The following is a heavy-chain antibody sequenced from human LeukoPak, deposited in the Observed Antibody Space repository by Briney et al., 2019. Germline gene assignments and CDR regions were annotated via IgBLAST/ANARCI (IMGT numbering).Heavy chain of an antibody. CDR3: AGLFGYNYGKIDQ. D-gene: IGHD5-18*01. CDR1: GGSISNRSYY. CDR2: IYYSGST. Sequence: PSETLSLTCTVSGGSISNRSYYWGWIRQPPGKGLEWIGSIYYSGSTSYNPSLKSRVTISVDTSKNQFSLKLSSVTAADTAVYYCAGLFGYNYGKIDQWGQGTLVTVSS. J-gene: IGHJ4*02. V-gene: IGHV4-39*01.